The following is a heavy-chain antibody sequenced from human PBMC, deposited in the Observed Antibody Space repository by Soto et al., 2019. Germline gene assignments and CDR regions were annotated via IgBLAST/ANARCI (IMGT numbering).Heavy chain of an antibody. Sequence: PGGSLRLSCAASGFTFSSYWMHWVRQAPGKGLVWVSRINSDGSSTNYADSVKGRFTISRDNAKNTLYLQVNSLRAEDTAVYYCATVGGYYFDYWGQGTLVTVSS. CDR2: INSDGSST. CDR1: GFTFSSYW. V-gene: IGHV3-74*01. D-gene: IGHD1-26*01. CDR3: ATVGGYYFDY. J-gene: IGHJ4*02.